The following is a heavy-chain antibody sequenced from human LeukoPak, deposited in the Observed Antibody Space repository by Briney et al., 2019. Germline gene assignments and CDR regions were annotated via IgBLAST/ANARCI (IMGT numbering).Heavy chain of an antibody. CDR3: ARADCSSTSCYISWFDP. V-gene: IGHV3-64*01. J-gene: IGHJ5*02. CDR1: GFTFSSYA. Sequence: GGSLRLSCASSGFTFSSYAMHWVRQAPGKGLEYVSAISSNGGSTYYANSVKGRFTISRDNSKNTLYLQMGSLRAEDMAVYYCARADCSSTSCYISWFDPWGQGTLVTVSS. CDR2: ISSNGGST. D-gene: IGHD2-2*02.